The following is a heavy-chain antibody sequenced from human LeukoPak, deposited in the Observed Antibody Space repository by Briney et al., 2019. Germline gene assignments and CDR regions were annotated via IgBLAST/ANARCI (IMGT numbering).Heavy chain of an antibody. CDR2: ISSSSSYI. CDR1: GFTFSSYS. D-gene: IGHD3-22*01. Sequence: KPGGSLRLSCAASGFTFSSYSMNWVRQAPGKGLEWVSSISSSSSYIYYADSVKGRFTISRDNSKNTLYLQMNSLRAEDTAVYYCARQLYYYETSLDYWGQGTLVTVSS. CDR3: ARQLYYYETSLDY. V-gene: IGHV3-21*01. J-gene: IGHJ4*02.